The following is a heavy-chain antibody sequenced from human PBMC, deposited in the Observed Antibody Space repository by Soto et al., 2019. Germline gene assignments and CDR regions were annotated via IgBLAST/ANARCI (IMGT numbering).Heavy chain of an antibody. CDR3: ARHHYYYDSSGYYYGMDV. V-gene: IGHV5-51*01. D-gene: IGHD3-22*01. Sequence: PGESLKISCKGSGYSFTSYWIGWVRQMPGKGLEWMGIIYPGDSDTRYSPSFQGQVTISADKSISTAYLQWSSLKASDTAMYYCARHHYYYDSSGYYYGMDVWGQGTTVTVSS. CDR2: IYPGDSDT. J-gene: IGHJ6*02. CDR1: GYSFTSYW.